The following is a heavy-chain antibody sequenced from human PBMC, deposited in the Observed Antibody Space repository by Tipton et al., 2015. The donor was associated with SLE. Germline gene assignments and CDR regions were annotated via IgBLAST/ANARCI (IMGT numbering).Heavy chain of an antibody. CDR2: ISSSSSYI. CDR1: GFTFSSYS. V-gene: IGHV3-21*01. D-gene: IGHD3-16*01. Sequence: SLRLSCAASGFTFSSYSMNWVRQAPGKGLEWVSSISSSSSYIYYADSVKGRLTISRDNAKNSLYLQMNSLRAEDTAVYYCARGRLTRGFDPWGQGTLVTVSS. J-gene: IGHJ5*02. CDR3: ARGRLTRGFDP.